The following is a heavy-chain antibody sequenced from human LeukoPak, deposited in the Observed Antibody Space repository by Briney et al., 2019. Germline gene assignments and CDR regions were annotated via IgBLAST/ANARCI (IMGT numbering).Heavy chain of an antibody. CDR3: ARDSRDFWSGYYRFDP. CDR2: IYYSGST. V-gene: IGHV4-59*01. Sequence: SETLSLTCTVSGGSISSYYWSWIRQPPGKGLEWIGYIYYSGSTNYNPSLKCRVTISVDTSKNQFSLKLSSGTVADTGAYFCARDSRDFWSGYYRFDPWGQGTLGTVSS. J-gene: IGHJ5*02. D-gene: IGHD3-3*01. CDR1: GGSISSYY.